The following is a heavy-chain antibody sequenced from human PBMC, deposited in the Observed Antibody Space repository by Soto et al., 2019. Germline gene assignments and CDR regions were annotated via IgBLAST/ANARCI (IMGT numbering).Heavy chain of an antibody. CDR1: GGSFSGYY. CDR3: ARVRRGDILTGRLFDP. D-gene: IGHD3-9*01. V-gene: IGHV4-34*01. CDR2: INHSGST. J-gene: IGHJ5*02. Sequence: SETLSLTCAVYGGSFSGYYWSWIRQPPGKGLEWIGEINHSGSTNYNPSLKSRVTISVDTSKNQFSLKLSSVTAADTAVYYCARVRRGDILTGRLFDPWGQGTLVTVSS.